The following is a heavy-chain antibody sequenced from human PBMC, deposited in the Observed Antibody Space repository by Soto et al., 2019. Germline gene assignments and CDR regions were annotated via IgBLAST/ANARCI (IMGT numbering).Heavy chain of an antibody. D-gene: IGHD3-9*01. Sequence: PGESLKISCKGSGYGFTSYWISWVRQMPGKGLEWMGRIDPSDSYTNYSPSFQGHVTISADKSISTAYLQWSSLKASDTAMYYCASQSRLVNNWFDPWRQGTLVTVSS. J-gene: IGHJ5*02. CDR3: ASQSRLVNNWFDP. CDR2: IDPSDSYT. CDR1: GYGFTSYW. V-gene: IGHV5-10-1*01.